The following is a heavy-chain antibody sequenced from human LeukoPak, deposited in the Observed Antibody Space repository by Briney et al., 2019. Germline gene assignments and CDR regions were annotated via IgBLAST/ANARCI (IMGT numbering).Heavy chain of an antibody. Sequence: PGGSLRLSCAASGFTFSSYAMHWVRQAPGKGLEWVAVISYDGSNKYYADSVKGRFTISRDNSKNTLYLQMNSLRAEDTAVYYRARVMGRYCSSTSCYVDYWGQGTLVTVSS. CDR2: ISYDGSNK. CDR3: ARVMGRYCSSTSCYVDY. V-gene: IGHV3-30*04. J-gene: IGHJ4*02. CDR1: GFTFSSYA. D-gene: IGHD2-2*01.